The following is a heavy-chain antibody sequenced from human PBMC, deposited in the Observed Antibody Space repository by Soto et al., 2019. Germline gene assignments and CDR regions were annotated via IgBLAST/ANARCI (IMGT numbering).Heavy chain of an antibody. D-gene: IGHD6-6*01. CDR1: GFTFSSYE. CDR2: ISSSGSTI. V-gene: IGHV3-48*03. Sequence: GGSLRLSCAASGFTFSSYEMNWVRQAPGKGLEWVSYISSSGSTIYYADSVKGRFTISRDNAKNSLYLQMNSLRAEDTAVYYCARVEGSIAARPWVYWGQGTLVTVSS. CDR3: ARVEGSIAARPWVY. J-gene: IGHJ4*02.